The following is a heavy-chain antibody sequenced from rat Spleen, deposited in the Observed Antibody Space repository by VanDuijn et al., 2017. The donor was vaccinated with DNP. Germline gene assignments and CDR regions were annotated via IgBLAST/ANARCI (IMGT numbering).Heavy chain of an antibody. J-gene: IGHJ1*01. CDR3: ARYDDNYPYWYFDF. Sequence: EVQLQESGPGLVKPSQSLSLTCSVTGYSITSGYRWSWIRKFPGNRLEWMGFIDSAGITNYNPSLKSRISITRDTSKNQFFLQLNSVTTEDTGTYYCARYDDNYPYWYFDFWGPGTMVTVSS. CDR2: IDSAGIT. D-gene: IGHD1-10*01. CDR1: GYSITSGYR. V-gene: IGHV3-3*01.